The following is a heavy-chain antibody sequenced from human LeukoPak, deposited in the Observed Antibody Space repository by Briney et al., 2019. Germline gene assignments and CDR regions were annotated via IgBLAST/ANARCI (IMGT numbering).Heavy chain of an antibody. CDR3: ATDYAGNSLWYYYGLGV. Sequence: PGGSLRLSCAASGFTFSFYSMNRVRQAPGKGLEWVSSISSDSRYIYYADSVKGRFTISRDNAKNSLYLQMNSLRAEATAVYYCATDYAGNSLWYYYGLGVWGQGTTVTVSS. D-gene: IGHD4-23*01. CDR1: GFTFSFYS. V-gene: IGHV3-21*04. J-gene: IGHJ6*02. CDR2: ISSDSRYI.